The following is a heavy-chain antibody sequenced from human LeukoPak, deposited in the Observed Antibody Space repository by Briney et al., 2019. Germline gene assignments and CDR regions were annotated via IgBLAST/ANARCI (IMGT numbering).Heavy chain of an antibody. J-gene: IGHJ4*02. D-gene: IGHD3-3*01. CDR3: ARGLTDYWSGEGSRYFDY. CDR2: RYYSGST. CDR1: GGSISRFY. Sequence: PSETLSLTCTVSGGSISRFYWSWIRQPPGKGLELIGYRYYSGSTNYNPSLKSRVTISVDTSKNQFSLKLSSVTAADTAVYFCARGLTDYWSGEGSRYFDYWGQGTLVTVSS. V-gene: IGHV4-59*01.